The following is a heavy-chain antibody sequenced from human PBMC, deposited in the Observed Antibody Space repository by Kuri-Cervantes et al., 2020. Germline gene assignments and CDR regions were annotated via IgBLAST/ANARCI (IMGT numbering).Heavy chain of an antibody. J-gene: IGHJ6*02. CDR1: GYTFTGYY. CDR2: INPNSGGT. V-gene: IGHV1-2*02. CDR3: ARDSVGSGIKGGYYYYYYGMDV. D-gene: IGHD3-10*01. Sequence: ASVKVSCKASGYTFTGYYMHWVRQAPGQGLEWMGWINPNSGGTNYAQKFQGRVTMTRDTSISTAYMELSRLRSDDTAVYYCARDSVGSGIKGGYYYYYYGMDVWGQGTTVTGSS.